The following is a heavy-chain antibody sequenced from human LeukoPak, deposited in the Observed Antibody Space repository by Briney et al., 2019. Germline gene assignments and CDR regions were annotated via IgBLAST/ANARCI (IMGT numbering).Heavy chain of an antibody. CDR1: GYTFTGYY. CDR2: INPNSGGT. V-gene: IGHV1-2*02. D-gene: IGHD5-12*01. CDR3: AREDIVATISIDY. J-gene: IGHJ4*02. Sequence: GASVKVSCKASGYTFTGYYMHWARQAPGQGLEWMGWINPNSGGTNYAQKFQGRVTMTRDTSISTAYMELSRLRSDDTAMYYCAREDIVATISIDYWGQGTLVTVSS.